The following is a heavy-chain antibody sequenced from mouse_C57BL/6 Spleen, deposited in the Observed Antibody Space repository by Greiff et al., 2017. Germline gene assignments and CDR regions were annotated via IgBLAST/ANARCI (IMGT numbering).Heavy chain of an antibody. CDR3: TRLVRGAMDY. Sequence: QVQLQQPGAELVMPGASVKLSCKASGYTFTSYWMPWVKQRPGQGLEWIGEIDPSDSNTNYNQQFKGKSTLPVDKSSSPAYMLLSSLTSEDSAVYYSTRLVRGAMDYWGQGTSVTVSS. J-gene: IGHJ4*01. CDR2: IDPSDSNT. CDR1: GYTFTSYW. V-gene: IGHV1-69*01.